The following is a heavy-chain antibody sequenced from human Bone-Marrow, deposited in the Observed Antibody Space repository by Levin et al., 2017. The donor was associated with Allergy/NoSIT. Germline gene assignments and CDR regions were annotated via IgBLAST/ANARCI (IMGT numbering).Heavy chain of an antibody. D-gene: IGHD3-16*01. J-gene: IGHJ4*02. CDR2: ISSSSSYI. CDR1: GFTFSSYS. Sequence: ASVKVSCAASGFTFSSYSMNWVRQAPGKGLEWVSSISSSSSYIYYADSVKGRFTISRDNAKNSLYLQMNSLRAEDTAVYYCARGESYDYIWGSPTDYWGQGTLVTVSS. CDR3: ARGESYDYIWGSPTDY. V-gene: IGHV3-21*01.